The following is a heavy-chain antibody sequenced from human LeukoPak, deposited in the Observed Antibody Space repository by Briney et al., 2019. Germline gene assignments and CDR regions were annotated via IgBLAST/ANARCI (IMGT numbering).Heavy chain of an antibody. CDR3: ATGLGYYFDY. CDR1: GGSISSSSYY. CDR2: TYYSGST. Sequence: SETLSLTCTVPGGSISSSSYYWGWIRQPPGKGLEWIGSTYYSGSTYYNPSLKSRVTISVDTSKNQFSLKLSSVTAADTAVYCCATGLGYYFDYWGQGILVTVSS. D-gene: IGHD3-16*01. V-gene: IGHV4-39*01. J-gene: IGHJ4*02.